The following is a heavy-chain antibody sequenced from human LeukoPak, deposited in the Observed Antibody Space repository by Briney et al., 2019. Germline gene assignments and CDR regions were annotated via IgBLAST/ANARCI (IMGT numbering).Heavy chain of an antibody. CDR2: IRYDGSIK. CDR3: SKLKATRTDPFDY. D-gene: IGHD1-1*01. CDR1: GFTFSSYG. V-gene: IGHV3-30*02. Sequence: GGSLRLSCAASGFTFSSYGMHWVRQAPGKVLEWVAFIRYDGSIKYYADSVKGRFTISRDNSKNTLYLEMNSLRTEDTAVYYCSKLKATRTDPFDYWGQGTLVTVSS. J-gene: IGHJ4*02.